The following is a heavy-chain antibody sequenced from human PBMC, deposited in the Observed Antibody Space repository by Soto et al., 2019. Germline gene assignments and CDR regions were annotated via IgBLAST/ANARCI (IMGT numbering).Heavy chain of an antibody. J-gene: IGHJ4*02. CDR2: ISPNGHNE. D-gene: IGHD3-16*01. CDR1: GFSFSIYA. CDR3: ASGVAFYYDTSRY. Sequence: GGSLRLSCAAPGFSFSIYALHWVRQAPGKGLEWVAVISPNGHNEFYADSVKGRFTIFRDTSKSTLYMQMTSLRREDTAVYYCASGVAFYYDTSRYWGQGTLVTVSS. V-gene: IGHV3-30-3*01.